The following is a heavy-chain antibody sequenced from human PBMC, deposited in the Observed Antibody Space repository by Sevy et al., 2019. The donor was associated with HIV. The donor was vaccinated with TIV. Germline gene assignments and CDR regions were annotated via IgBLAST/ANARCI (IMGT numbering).Heavy chain of an antibody. Sequence: ASVKVSCKVSGYTLSQLSLHWVRQAPGKGLEWMGSFEPEEAETIYAQKIQGRVTMTDDRSTDTAYMELGSLRSEDTAVYFCATTKDYYDSSGSPFDYWGQGTLVTVSS. J-gene: IGHJ4*02. CDR3: ATTKDYYDSSGSPFDY. CDR2: FEPEEAET. CDR1: GYTLSQLS. V-gene: IGHV1-24*01. D-gene: IGHD3-22*01.